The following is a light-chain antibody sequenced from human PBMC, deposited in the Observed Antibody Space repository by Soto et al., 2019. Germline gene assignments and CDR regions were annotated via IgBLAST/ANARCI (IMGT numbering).Light chain of an antibody. J-gene: IGKJ4*01. V-gene: IGKV3-20*01. Sequence: ESVFTQFPSTPSLSPGERATPSCRASESVSDNYLAWYQQRSGQAPRLVIYGASSRASAVPDRFSGSGSGADFTLTISRLEPEDFAVYYCQQYGSSPLTFGGGTKVDIK. CDR1: ESVSDNY. CDR3: QQYGSSPLT. CDR2: GAS.